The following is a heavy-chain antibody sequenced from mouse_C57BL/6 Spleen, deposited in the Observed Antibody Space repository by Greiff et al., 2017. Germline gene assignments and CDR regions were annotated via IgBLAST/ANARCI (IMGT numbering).Heavy chain of an antibody. CDR2: IDPSDSYT. CDR1: GYTFTSYW. CDR3: ARWGSGLTFFDY. D-gene: IGHD2-13*01. Sequence: QVQLKQPGAELVMPGASVKLSCKASGYTFTSYWMHWVKQRPGQGLEWIGEIDPSDSYTNYNQKFKGKSTLTVDKSSSTAYMQLSSLTSEDSAVYYCARWGSGLTFFDYWGQGTTLTVSS. J-gene: IGHJ2*01. V-gene: IGHV1-69*01.